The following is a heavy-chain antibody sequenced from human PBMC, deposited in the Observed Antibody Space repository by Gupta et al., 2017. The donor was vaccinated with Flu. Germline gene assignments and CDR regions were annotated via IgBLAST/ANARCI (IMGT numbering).Heavy chain of an antibody. V-gene: IGHV1-69*06. D-gene: IGHD3-16*01. CDR2: VIPIFDTA. CDR3: ATLGKFNSAWSHFDH. Sequence: VQLEQSGAEVKKPGSSVRVSCKASGGTLGSYGISWVRHAPGQGLEWMGGVIPIFDTATYAQQFQGRVTISADKSTTTGYMEISGLRSEDTAIYYCATLGKFNSAWSHFDHWGQGTLITVSS. CDR1: GGTLGSYG. J-gene: IGHJ4*02.